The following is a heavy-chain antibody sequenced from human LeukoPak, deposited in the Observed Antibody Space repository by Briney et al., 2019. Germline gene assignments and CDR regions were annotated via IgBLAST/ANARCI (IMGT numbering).Heavy chain of an antibody. V-gene: IGHV3-48*01. Sequence: PGGSLRLSCAASGLAFSSSAMNWVRQTPGKGLEWLSYSSASSSDVSYADSVKGRFTISRDNAKSSLYLQMNSLTAEDTAIYFCARGRDHAFDIWGQGTRVTVSS. CDR1: GLAFSSSA. J-gene: IGHJ3*02. CDR2: SSASSSDV. CDR3: ARGRDHAFDI.